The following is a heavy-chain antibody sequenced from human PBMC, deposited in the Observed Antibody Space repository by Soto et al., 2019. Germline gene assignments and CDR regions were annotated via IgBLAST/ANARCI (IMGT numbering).Heavy chain of an antibody. V-gene: IGHV3-30*03. Sequence: QVQLVESGGGVVQPGRSLRLSCAASGFTFSSYGMQWVRQAPGKGLEWVAVISYDGSNKYYADSVKGLFTISRDNAKNTLYLQMNSMRAEDTAAYYCAVGYCSSTSCYAPRLYYYGMDVWGQGTTVTVSS. D-gene: IGHD2-2*01. J-gene: IGHJ6*02. CDR1: GFTFSSYG. CDR3: AVGYCSSTSCYAPRLYYYGMDV. CDR2: ISYDGSNK.